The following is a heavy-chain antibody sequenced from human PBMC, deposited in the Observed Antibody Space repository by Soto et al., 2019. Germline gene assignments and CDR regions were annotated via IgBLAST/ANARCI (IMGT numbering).Heavy chain of an antibody. CDR1: GGSVSSNL. CDR2: IHNSEGT. Sequence: QVQLQESGPGLVKPSETLSLTCSVSGGSVSSNLWRWVRQSPGKGLEWIGYIHNSEGTSYNPSFKSRVTISVDTSKNQLSLKLISVTAADTAVYYRATGDDSRKVAYWGQGTLITVSS. J-gene: IGHJ4*02. D-gene: IGHD2-15*01. CDR3: ATGDDSRKVAY. V-gene: IGHV4-59*02.